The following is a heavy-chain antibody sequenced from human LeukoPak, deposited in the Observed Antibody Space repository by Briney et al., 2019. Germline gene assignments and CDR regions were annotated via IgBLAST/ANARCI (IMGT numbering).Heavy chain of an antibody. J-gene: IGHJ4*02. CDR2: IYYSGST. Sequence: SETLSLTCTVSGGSISSGDYYWSWIRQPPGKGLEWIGYIYYSGSTYYNPSLKSRVTISVDTSKNQFSLKLSSVTAADTAVYYCARGGLRWYNYFDYWGQGTLVTVSS. V-gene: IGHV4-30-4*01. D-gene: IGHD4-23*01. CDR1: GGSISSGDYY. CDR3: ARGGLRWYNYFDY.